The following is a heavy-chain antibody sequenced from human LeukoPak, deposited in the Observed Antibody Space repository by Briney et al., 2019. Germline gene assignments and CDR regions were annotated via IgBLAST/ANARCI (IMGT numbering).Heavy chain of an antibody. CDR1: GFTFSSYA. CDR3: ARIIAAAGCFQH. CDR2: ISVGGGST. Sequence: GGSLRLSCAASGFTFSSYAMSWVRQAPGKGLEWVSTISVGGGSTYYADSVKGRFTISRDNSKDTLDLQMNSLRVEDTAVYYCARIIAAAGCFQHWGQGTLVTVSS. V-gene: IGHV3-23*01. J-gene: IGHJ1*01. D-gene: IGHD6-13*01.